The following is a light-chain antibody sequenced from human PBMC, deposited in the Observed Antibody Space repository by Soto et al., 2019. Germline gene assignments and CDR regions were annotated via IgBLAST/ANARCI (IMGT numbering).Light chain of an antibody. V-gene: IGKV1-5*03. J-gene: IGKJ4*01. Sequence: DIEMTQSPSILSASVGDRVTLTCRASQNIRSWLAWYQQKPGKAPELLIYSASGLESGVPSRFSGSGFGTEFTLTISSVQPDDFANYFCQEYNGNSGLTFGGGTKVEIK. CDR3: QEYNGNSGLT. CDR1: QNIRSW. CDR2: SAS.